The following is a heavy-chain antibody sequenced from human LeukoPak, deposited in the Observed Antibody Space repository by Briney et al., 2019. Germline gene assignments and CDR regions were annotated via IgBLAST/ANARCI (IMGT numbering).Heavy chain of an antibody. CDR2: IRNKANSYTT. J-gene: IGHJ4*02. Sequence: GGSLRLSCAASGFTFSDHYMDWVRQAPGKGLEWVGRIRNKANSYTTEYAASVRGRFALSRDGSKNLLYLQMNSLKTEDTAVYYCARAGVIPRYFDYWGQGTLVTVSS. V-gene: IGHV3-72*01. CDR3: ARAGVIPRYFDY. D-gene: IGHD2/OR15-2a*01. CDR1: GFTFSDHY.